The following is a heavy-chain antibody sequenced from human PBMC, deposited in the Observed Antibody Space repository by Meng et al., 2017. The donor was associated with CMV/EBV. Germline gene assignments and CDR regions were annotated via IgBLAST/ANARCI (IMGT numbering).Heavy chain of an antibody. Sequence: GGSLRLSCAASGFTFSSYWMSWVRQAPGKGLEWVANIKQDGSEKYYVDSVKGRFTISRDNAKNSLYLQMNSPRAEDTAVYYCARGPGSGWYAVDYWGQGTLVTVSS. V-gene: IGHV3-7*03. CDR2: IKQDGSEK. CDR1: GFTFSSYW. J-gene: IGHJ4*02. D-gene: IGHD6-19*01. CDR3: ARGPGSGWYAVDY.